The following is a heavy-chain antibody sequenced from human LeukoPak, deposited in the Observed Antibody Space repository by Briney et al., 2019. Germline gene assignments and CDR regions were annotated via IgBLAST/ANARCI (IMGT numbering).Heavy chain of an antibody. D-gene: IGHD6-13*01. Sequence: SVKVSCKASGGTFSSYAISWVRQAPGQGLEWMGGIIPIFGTANYAQKFQGRVTITADESTSTAYMELSSLRSEDTAVYYCARDGTRAAAGAHFDYWGQGTLVTVSS. CDR1: GGTFSSYA. J-gene: IGHJ4*02. V-gene: IGHV1-69*01. CDR3: ARDGTRAAAGAHFDY. CDR2: IIPIFGTA.